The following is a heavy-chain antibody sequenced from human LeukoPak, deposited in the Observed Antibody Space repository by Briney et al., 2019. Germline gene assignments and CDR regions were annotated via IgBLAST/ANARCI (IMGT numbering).Heavy chain of an antibody. D-gene: IGHD3-10*01. Sequence: PSETLSLTCTVSGGSVSSGSYYWSWIRQPPGKGLEWIGEINHSRSTNYNPSLKSRVTISVDTSKNQFSLKLSSVTAADTAVYYCARGWFGTSWGQGTLVTVSS. CDR3: ARGWFGTS. CDR1: GGSVSSGSYY. CDR2: INHSRST. V-gene: IGHV4-39*07. J-gene: IGHJ1*01.